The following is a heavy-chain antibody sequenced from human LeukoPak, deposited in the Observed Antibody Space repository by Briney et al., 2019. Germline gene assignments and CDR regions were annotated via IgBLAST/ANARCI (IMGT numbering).Heavy chain of an antibody. J-gene: IGHJ4*02. CDR2: IYTSGST. Sequence: LETLSLTCTVSGGSISSYYWSWIRQPAGKGVEWIGRIYTSGSTNYNPSLKSRVTMSVDTSKNQFSLKLSSVTAADTAVYYCARAPYCTNGVCYFDYWGQGTLVTVSS. CDR1: GGSISSYY. V-gene: IGHV4-4*07. CDR3: ARAPYCTNGVCYFDY. D-gene: IGHD2-8*01.